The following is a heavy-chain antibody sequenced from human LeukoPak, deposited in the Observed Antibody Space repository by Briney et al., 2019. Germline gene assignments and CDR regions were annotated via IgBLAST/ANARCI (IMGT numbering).Heavy chain of an antibody. CDR3: ARENYGNYYFDY. CDR2: IWYDRSNK. D-gene: IGHD1-7*01. CDR1: GFTFSSYG. Sequence: GGSLRLSCAASGFTFSSYGMHRVRQAPGKGLEWVAVIWYDRSNKYYADSVKGRFTISRDNYKNTLYLQMNSLRAEDTAVYYCARENYGNYYFDYWGQGTLVTVSS. V-gene: IGHV3-33*01. J-gene: IGHJ4*02.